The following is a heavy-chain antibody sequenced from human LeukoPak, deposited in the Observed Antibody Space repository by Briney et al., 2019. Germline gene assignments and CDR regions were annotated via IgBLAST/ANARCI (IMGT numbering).Heavy chain of an antibody. Sequence: GGSLRLSCAASGFTFSSYSMNWVRQATGNGLEWVAVIWYGGSNKYYADSVKGRFTISRDNSKNTLYLQMNSLRAEDTAVYYCARGGEGDYGNFQHWGQGTLVTVSS. V-gene: IGHV3-33*08. J-gene: IGHJ1*01. D-gene: IGHD4-17*01. CDR3: ARGGEGDYGNFQH. CDR2: IWYGGSNK. CDR1: GFTFSSYS.